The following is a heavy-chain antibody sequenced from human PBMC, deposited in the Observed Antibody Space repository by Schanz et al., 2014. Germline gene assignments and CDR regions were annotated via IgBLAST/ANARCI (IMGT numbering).Heavy chain of an antibody. J-gene: IGHJ3*01. Sequence: EVQLVESGGGLIQPGGSLRLSCAVSGFTVNTNYMSWVRQAPGKGLEWISSMYINSGSTQYADSVKGRFIISRDSSKNTPFLQMNSLRAEDTAVYVCARDGGRDGYNLAFDVWGQGTLVTVSS. V-gene: IGHV3-53*01. D-gene: IGHD5-12*01. CDR3: ARDGGRDGYNLAFDV. CDR2: MYINSGST. CDR1: GFTVNTNY.